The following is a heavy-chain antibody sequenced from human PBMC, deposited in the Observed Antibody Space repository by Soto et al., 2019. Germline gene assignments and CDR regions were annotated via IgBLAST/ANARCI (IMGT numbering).Heavy chain of an antibody. J-gene: IGHJ6*02. Sequence: QVQLVQSGAEVKKPGSSVKVSCKASGGTFSSYAISWVRQAPGQGLEGMGGIIPISGTANYAQKFQGRVTITADESTSTAYMELSSLRSEDTAVYYCARSQGSRTSLEIYYYYYYGMDVWGQGTTVTVSS. CDR3: ARSQGSRTSLEIYYYYYYGMDV. CDR1: GGTFSSYA. D-gene: IGHD2-2*01. CDR2: IIPISGTA. V-gene: IGHV1-69*01.